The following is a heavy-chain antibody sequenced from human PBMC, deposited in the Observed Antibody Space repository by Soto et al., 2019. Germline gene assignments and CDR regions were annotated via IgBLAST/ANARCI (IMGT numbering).Heavy chain of an antibody. J-gene: IGHJ4*02. CDR2: IYYDGRT. CDR1: GASISNGD. D-gene: IGHD2-8*01. Sequence: QVQLQESGPGLVKPSQTLSLTCTVSGASISNGDWSWIRQSPGKGLEWIGYIYYDGRTHYNPSLRSRLTISVETSKTQFFPIVSAVTAASTSTSHCARSGVYDSPSCFWFNFHHWFQGSLITIS. V-gene: IGHV4-30-4*01. CDR3: ARSGVYDSPSCFWFNFHH.